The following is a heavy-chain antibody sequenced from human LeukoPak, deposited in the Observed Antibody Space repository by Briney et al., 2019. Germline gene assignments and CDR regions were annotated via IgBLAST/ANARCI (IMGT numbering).Heavy chain of an antibody. CDR2: VSSSSSTI. D-gene: IGHD5-12*01. J-gene: IGHJ4*02. V-gene: IGHV3-48*01. CDR1: GFTFSSYS. Sequence: PGGSLRLSCAASGFTFSSYSMNWVRQAPGKGLEWVSYVSSSSSTIYYADSVKGRFTISRDNAKNSLYLQMNSLRAEDTAVYYCARALGYDPPAYWGQGTLVTVSS. CDR3: ARALGYDPPAY.